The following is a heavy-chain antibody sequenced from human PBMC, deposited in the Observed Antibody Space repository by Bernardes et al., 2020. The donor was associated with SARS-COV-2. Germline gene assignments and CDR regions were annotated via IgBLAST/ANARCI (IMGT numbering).Heavy chain of an antibody. D-gene: IGHD6-19*01. CDR2: IKQDGSEK. CDR1: GFTFSSYW. Sequence: GGSLRLSCAASGFTFSSYWMSWVRQAPGKGLEWVANIKQDGSEKYYVDSVKGRFTISRDNAKNSLYLQMNSLRAEDTAVYYCARDYAVAGSLPGAFDIWGQGTMVTVSS. V-gene: IGHV3-7*01. CDR3: ARDYAVAGSLPGAFDI. J-gene: IGHJ3*02.